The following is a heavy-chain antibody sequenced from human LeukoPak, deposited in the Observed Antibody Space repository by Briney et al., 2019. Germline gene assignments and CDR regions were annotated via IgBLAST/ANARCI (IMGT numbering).Heavy chain of an antibody. D-gene: IGHD6-19*01. CDR2: INWNGSST. V-gene: IGHV3-20*04. J-gene: IGHJ4*02. CDR3: ARGNQVAGLDY. Sequence: PGGSLRLSCAASGFTFDDYGMSWVRQAPGKGLEWVSGINWNGSSTVYADSVKGRFTISRDNAKNTLYLQMNSLRAEDTAVYYCARGNQVAGLDYWGQGTLVTVSS. CDR1: GFTFDDYG.